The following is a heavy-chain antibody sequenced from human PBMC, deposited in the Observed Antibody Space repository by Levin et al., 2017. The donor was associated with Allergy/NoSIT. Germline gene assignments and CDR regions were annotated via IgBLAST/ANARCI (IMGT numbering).Heavy chain of an antibody. CDR1: GGSISSYH. CDR3: ARDRVVVTANNYYYDGMDG. Sequence: SQTLSLTCIVSGGSISSYHWSWIRQPPGKGLEWIGYIYYSGTTNYNPSLKSRVTISVDTSKNQLSLKVTSVTAADTAVYYCARDRVVVTANNYYYDGMDGWGQGTTVTVS. D-gene: IGHD2-21*02. J-gene: IGHJ6*02. CDR2: IYYSGTT. V-gene: IGHV4-59*01.